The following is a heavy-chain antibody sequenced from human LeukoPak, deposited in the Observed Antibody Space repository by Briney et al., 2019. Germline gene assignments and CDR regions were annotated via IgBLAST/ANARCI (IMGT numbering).Heavy chain of an antibody. D-gene: IGHD4-11*01. CDR2: ISSSSSTI. Sequence: GGSPRLSCAASGFVFSSNSMIWVRQAPGKGLEWVSYISSSSSTIYYADSVKGRFTISRDNARNPLYLQMNSLRAEDTAVYCCATSGYSNIDYWGQGTLVTVSS. V-gene: IGHV3-48*04. J-gene: IGHJ4*02. CDR3: ATSGYSNIDY. CDR1: GFVFSSNS.